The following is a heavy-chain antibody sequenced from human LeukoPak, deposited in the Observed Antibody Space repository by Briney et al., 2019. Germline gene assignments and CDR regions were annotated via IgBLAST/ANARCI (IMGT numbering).Heavy chain of an antibody. D-gene: IGHD2-15*01. CDR1: GYTFITYA. CDR3: ATGGRLLYHDW. V-gene: IGHV1-3*01. Sequence: ASVKVSCKASGYTFITYAMHWVRQAPGQSLEWMGWINAGNGNTKYSRKFQDRVTISTDTSASTAYMELSSLRSEDTAVYYCATGGRLLYHDWWGQGALVTVSS. CDR2: INAGNGNT. J-gene: IGHJ4*02.